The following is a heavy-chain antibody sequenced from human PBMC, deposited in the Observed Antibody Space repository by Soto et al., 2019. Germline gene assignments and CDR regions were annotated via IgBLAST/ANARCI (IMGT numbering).Heavy chain of an antibody. CDR3: ARCFSGNYPSRTEEQYSIDS. V-gene: IGHV4-59*07. J-gene: IGHJ4*02. CDR2: IYYSGYT. D-gene: IGHD1-26*01. Sequence: SDTLSLTCTVSGDSIRSYYWSWIRQPPGKGLGWIGYIYYSGYTSYNPSLKSRVTISVDTSKNQFSLKLNSVTAAETAVYYCARCFSGNYPSRTEEQYSIDSWGPGPLVTVSS. CDR1: GDSIRSYY.